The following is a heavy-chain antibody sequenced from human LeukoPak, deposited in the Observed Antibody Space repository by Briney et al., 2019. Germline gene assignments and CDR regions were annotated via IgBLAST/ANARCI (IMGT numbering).Heavy chain of an antibody. J-gene: IGHJ4*02. Sequence: GESLKISCKGSGYSFTSYWIGSVRQIPRPPLEGLAIIYPGTSDTIYSPSFQGHVTISAHRSISTAYLQWSSLKASDTATYYCARRTRYSSVLQYYFDYWGQGTLVTVSS. CDR3: ARRTRYSSVLQYYFDY. CDR2: IYPGTSDT. CDR1: GYSFTSYW. D-gene: IGHD6-19*01. V-gene: IGHV5-51*01.